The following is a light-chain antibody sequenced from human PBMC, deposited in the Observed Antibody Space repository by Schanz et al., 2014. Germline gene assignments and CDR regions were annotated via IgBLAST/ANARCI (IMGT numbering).Light chain of an antibody. J-gene: IGKJ1*01. V-gene: IGKV3-20*01. CDR3: QQYSSYPGT. CDR2: GAS. CDR1: QSLTNNY. Sequence: EIVLTQSPGTLSLSPGERATLSCRASQSLTNNYLAWYLQKPGQAPRLLIYGASTRATGIPARFSGSGSGTEFTLTISRLQPDDCATYYGQQYSSYPGTFGQGTKVEIK.